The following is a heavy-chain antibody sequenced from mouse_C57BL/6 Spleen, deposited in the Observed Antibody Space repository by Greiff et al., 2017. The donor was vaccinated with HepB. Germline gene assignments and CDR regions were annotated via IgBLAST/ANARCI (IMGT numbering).Heavy chain of an antibody. V-gene: IGHV1-54*01. J-gene: IGHJ2*01. D-gene: IGHD2-4*01. CDR3: AREGDYDWYFDY. CDR2: INPGSGGT. CDR1: GYAFTNYL. Sequence: VQLQQSGAELVRPGTSVKVSCKASGYAFTNYLIEWVKQRPGQGLEWIGVINPGSGGTNYNEKFKGKATLTADKSSSTAYMQLSSLTSEDSAVYFCAREGDYDWYFDYWGQGTTLTVSS.